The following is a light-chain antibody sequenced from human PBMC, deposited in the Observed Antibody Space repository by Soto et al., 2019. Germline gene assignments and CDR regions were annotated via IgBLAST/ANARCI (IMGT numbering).Light chain of an antibody. CDR2: GAS. Sequence: EIGMTQSPATLSVSPGERATRSCRARQSVSSNLAWYQQKPGQPPRLLIYGASTRATGIPARFSGSGSGTEFTLTISSLQSEDFAVYYCQQYNNWPKPFGQGTKVDIK. CDR1: QSVSSN. J-gene: IGKJ1*01. V-gene: IGKV3-15*01. CDR3: QQYNNWPKP.